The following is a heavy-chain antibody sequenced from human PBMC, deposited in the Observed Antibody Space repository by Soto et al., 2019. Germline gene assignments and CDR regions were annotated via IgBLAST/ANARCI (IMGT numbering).Heavy chain of an antibody. D-gene: IGHD3-10*01. CDR2: IDWDDDK. V-gene: IGHV2-70*11. J-gene: IGHJ4*02. CDR3: ARIRMVRGAPAYYFDS. CDR1: RFSLTTSGVG. Sequence: SGPTLVNPTQTLTLTCTFSRFSLTTSGVGVGWIRQPPGKALEWLARIDWDDDKYYSTSLKTRLTISKDTSKNPVVLTMTNMDPVDTATYYCARIRMVRGAPAYYFDSWGQGTLVTV.